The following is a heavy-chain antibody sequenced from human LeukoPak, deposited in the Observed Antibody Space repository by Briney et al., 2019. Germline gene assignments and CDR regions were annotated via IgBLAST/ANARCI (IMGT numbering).Heavy chain of an antibody. D-gene: IGHD3-22*01. J-gene: IGHJ4*02. CDR3: ARQGTSGYHYLDY. Sequence: GGSLRLSCEASGFTFSSYAVHWVRQAPGKGLEWVALISYDGSSKYYADSVKGRFTISRDNSKNTLYLQMNSLRAEDTAVYWCARQGTSGYHYLDYWGQGTLVTVSS. CDR1: GFTFSSYA. V-gene: IGHV3-30*04. CDR2: ISYDGSSK.